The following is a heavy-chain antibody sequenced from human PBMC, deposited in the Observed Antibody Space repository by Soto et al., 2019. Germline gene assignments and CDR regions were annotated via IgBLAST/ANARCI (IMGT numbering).Heavy chain of an antibody. CDR3: ARAVAGAYNWFDP. CDR2: ISAYNGNT. CDR1: GYTFTSYG. Sequence: ASVKVSCKASGYTFTSYGISWVRQAPGQGLEGIGWISAYNGNTNYAQKLQGRVTMTTDTSTSTAYMELRSLSSDDTAVYYCARAVAGAYNWFDPWGQGTLVTVSS. D-gene: IGHD6-19*01. V-gene: IGHV1-18*01. J-gene: IGHJ5*02.